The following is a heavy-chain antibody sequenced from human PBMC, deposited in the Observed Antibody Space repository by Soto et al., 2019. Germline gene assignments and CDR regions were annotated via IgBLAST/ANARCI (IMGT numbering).Heavy chain of an antibody. CDR3: ARRLLYYYDSSGYYYPAFDI. CDR1: GYSFTSYW. Sequence: PGESLKISCKGSGYSFTSYWISWVRQMPGKGLEWMGRIDPSDSYTNYSPSFQGHVTISADKSISTAYLQWSSLKASDTAMYYCARRLLYYYDSSGYYYPAFDIWGQGTMVNVSS. V-gene: IGHV5-10-1*01. J-gene: IGHJ3*02. D-gene: IGHD3-22*01. CDR2: IDPSDSYT.